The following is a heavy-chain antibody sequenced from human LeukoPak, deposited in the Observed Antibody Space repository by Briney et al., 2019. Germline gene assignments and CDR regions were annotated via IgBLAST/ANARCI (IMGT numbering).Heavy chain of an antibody. J-gene: IGHJ4*02. CDR2: ISGSGGST. CDR3: AKHVGDGYNAAFDY. CDR1: GFTFSSYD. V-gene: IGHV3-23*01. Sequence: GGSLRLSCAASGFTFSSYDMSWVRQAPGKGLEWVSAISGSGGSTYYADSVKGRFTISRDNSKNTLYLQMNSLRAEDTAVYYCAKHVGDGYNAAFDYWGQGTLVTVSS. D-gene: IGHD5-24*01.